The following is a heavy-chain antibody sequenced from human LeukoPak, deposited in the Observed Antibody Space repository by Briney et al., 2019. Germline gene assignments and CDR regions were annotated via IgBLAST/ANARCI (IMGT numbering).Heavy chain of an antibody. D-gene: IGHD3-10*01. CDR1: GYTFSGTGWY. J-gene: IGHJ4*02. V-gene: IGHV1-2*02. CDR2: IYPYTGAT. Sequence: GASVKVSCKASGYTFSGTGWYLYWLRQAPGQGLECMGWIYPYTGATRYAQKVPGRVAMTTDTSISTADMELSRLRPDDTAVYYCARDGPAQMVDFDYWGQGTLVTVSS. CDR3: ARDGPAQMVDFDY.